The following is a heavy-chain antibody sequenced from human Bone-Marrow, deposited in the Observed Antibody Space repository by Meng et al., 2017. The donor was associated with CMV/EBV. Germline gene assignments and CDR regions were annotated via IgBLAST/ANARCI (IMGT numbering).Heavy chain of an antibody. V-gene: IGHV3-64*02. J-gene: IGHJ6*02. Sequence: GGSLRLSCAASGFTFSSYAMHWVRQAPGKGLEYVSAISSNGGSTYYADSVKGRFTISRDNSKYTLYLQMGSLRAEDMAVYYCARGIDDFWSGLYGMDVWGQGTTVTVYS. CDR2: ISSNGGST. CDR1: GFTFSSYA. D-gene: IGHD3-3*01. CDR3: ARGIDDFWSGLYGMDV.